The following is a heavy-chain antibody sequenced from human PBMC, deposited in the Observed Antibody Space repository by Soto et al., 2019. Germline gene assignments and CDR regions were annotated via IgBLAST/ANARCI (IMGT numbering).Heavy chain of an antibody. CDR3: ARAPPVGYYYYGMDV. CDR1: GFTFSSYD. J-gene: IGHJ6*02. V-gene: IGHV3-13*01. Sequence: PGGSLRLSCAASGFTFSSYDMHWVRQATGKGLEWFSAIGTAGDTYYPGSVKGRFTISRENAKNSLYLQMNSLRAGDTAVYYCARAPPVGYYYYGMDVWGQGTTVTVSS. CDR2: IGTAGDT.